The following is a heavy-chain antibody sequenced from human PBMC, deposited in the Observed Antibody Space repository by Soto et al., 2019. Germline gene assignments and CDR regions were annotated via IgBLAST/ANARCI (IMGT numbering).Heavy chain of an antibody. V-gene: IGHV4-39*01. Sequence: SETLSLTCTVSGGSISSSSYYWGWIRQPPGKGLEWIWSIYYSGSTYYNPSLKSRVTISVDTSKNQFSMKMSSVTAADTAVYYCASLTFPYGSGSERHYYYYGMDVWGQGTTVTVYS. D-gene: IGHD3-10*01. CDR3: ASLTFPYGSGSERHYYYYGMDV. CDR1: GGSISSSSYY. CDR2: IYYSGST. J-gene: IGHJ6*02.